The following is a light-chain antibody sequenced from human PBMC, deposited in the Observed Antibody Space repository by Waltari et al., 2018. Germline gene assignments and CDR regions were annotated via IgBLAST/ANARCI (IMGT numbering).Light chain of an antibody. CDR3: QQTYSPPRT. V-gene: IGKV3-11*01. J-gene: IGKJ1*01. CDR1: QSVSSY. CDR2: DAS. Sequence: EIVLTQSPATLSLSPGERATLSCRASQSVSSYLAWYQQKLGQAPRLLIYDASNRATGIPARFSGSGSGTDFTLTISSLEPEDFAVYYCQQTYSPPRTFGQGTKVEVK.